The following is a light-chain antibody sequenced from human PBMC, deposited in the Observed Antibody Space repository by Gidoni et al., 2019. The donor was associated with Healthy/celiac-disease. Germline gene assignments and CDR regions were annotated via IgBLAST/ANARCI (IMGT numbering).Light chain of an antibody. Sequence: DIVLTQSPATLTLSLGERATLSCRASQSVSSYLAWYQQKPGQAPRLLIYDASNRATGIPARFSGSGSETDFTLTISSLEPEDFAVYYCQQRSNWPPLTFGGGTKVEIK. CDR3: QQRSNWPPLT. CDR1: QSVSSY. J-gene: IGKJ4*01. V-gene: IGKV3-11*01. CDR2: DAS.